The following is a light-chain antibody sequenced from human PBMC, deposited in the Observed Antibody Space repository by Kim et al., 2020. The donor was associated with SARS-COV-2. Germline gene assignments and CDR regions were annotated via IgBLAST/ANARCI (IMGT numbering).Light chain of an antibody. CDR2: DAS. V-gene: IGKV1-5*01. J-gene: IGKJ5*01. CDR1: QNINRC. CDR3: QHHNTYPST. Sequence: DIQMTQSPSTLSASVGDRVSITCRASQNINRCLAWYQQKPGKAPKVLIYDASTVETGVPSRFSGSGSGTEFTLTISSLQPDDFATYYCQHHNTYPSTFGQGTRLEIK.